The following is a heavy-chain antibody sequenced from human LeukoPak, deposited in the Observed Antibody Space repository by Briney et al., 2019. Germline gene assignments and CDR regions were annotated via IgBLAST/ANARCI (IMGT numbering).Heavy chain of an antibody. CDR1: GFTFSSYA. Sequence: GGSLRLSCAASGFTFSSYAMNWVRQAPGKGLEWVSGVSGSGDTTSYADSVKGRFTISRDNSKNTLYLQMNSLRAEDTAVYYCAKDWYTSSSHRVDYWGQGTLVTVSS. CDR2: VSGSGDTT. D-gene: IGHD6-6*01. CDR3: AKDWYTSSSHRVDY. V-gene: IGHV3-23*01. J-gene: IGHJ4*02.